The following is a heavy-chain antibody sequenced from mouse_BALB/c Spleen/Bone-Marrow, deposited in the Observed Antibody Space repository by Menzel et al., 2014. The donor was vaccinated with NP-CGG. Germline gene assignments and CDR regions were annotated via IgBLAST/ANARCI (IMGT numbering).Heavy chain of an antibody. Sequence: QVQLKESGPELVKPGASVKISCKASGYAFSSSWMNWVQQRPGQGLEWIGRIFPGDGDTYYNGKFKGKATLTADKSSSTAYMQISNLTSVDSAVYFCARSDGYRAMRRWAQGTSVTDSS. J-gene: IGHJ4*01. CDR3: ARSDGYRAMRR. CDR1: GYAFSSSW. D-gene: IGHD2-3*01. CDR2: IFPGDGDT. V-gene: IGHV1-82*01.